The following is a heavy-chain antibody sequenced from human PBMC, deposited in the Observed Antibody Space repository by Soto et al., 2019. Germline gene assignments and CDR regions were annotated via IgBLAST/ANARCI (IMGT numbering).Heavy chain of an antibody. CDR2: TIPILGTA. CDR1: GGTFSSFA. V-gene: IGHV1-69*13. Sequence: ASVKVSCKASGGTFSSFAINWVRQAPGQGPEWMGGTIPILGTANYAQKFQGRVTIIADEATNTASLELTSLRSEDTAVYYCARGNALDIWGQGTTVTVSS. CDR3: ARGNALDI. J-gene: IGHJ6*02.